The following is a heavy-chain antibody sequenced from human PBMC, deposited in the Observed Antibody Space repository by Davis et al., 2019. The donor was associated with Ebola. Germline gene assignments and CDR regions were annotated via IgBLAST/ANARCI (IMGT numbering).Heavy chain of an antibody. CDR2: INPHNGNT. CDR1: GYTFTIYG. V-gene: IGHV1-18*04. Sequence: ASVKVSCKASGYTFTIYGITWVRQAPGQGLEWMGWINPHNGNTNYAQNVQGRVIMTSDTATTTAYLEVGGLRSGDTAVYYCARAQFPTTSDHWGQGTLVTVSS. J-gene: IGHJ4*02. CDR3: ARAQFPTTSDH. D-gene: IGHD1-1*01.